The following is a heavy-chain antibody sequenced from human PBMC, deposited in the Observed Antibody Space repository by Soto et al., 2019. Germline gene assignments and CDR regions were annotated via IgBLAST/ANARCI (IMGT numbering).Heavy chain of an antibody. J-gene: IGHJ6*02. Sequence: GASVKVSWKASGYTFTSYAMHWVRQAPGQRLEWMGWINAGNGNTKYSQKFQGRVTITRDTSASTAYMELSSLRSEDTAVYYCARGAVRGVILLHGMAVWGQGTTVTVSS. V-gene: IGHV1-3*01. CDR3: ARGAVRGVILLHGMAV. CDR2: INAGNGNT. D-gene: IGHD3-10*01. CDR1: GYTFTSYA.